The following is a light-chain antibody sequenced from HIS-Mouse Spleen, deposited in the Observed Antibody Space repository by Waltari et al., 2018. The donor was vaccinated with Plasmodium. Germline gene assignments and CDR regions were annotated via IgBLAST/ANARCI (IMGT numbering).Light chain of an antibody. J-gene: IGLJ3*02. V-gene: IGLV5-45*03. CDR2: YKSDSGK. CDR3: MIWHSSAWV. CDR1: SGINVGTYR. Sequence: QAALTQPSSLSASPGASASLTCTLRSGINVGTYRIYWYQQKPGSPPQYLLRYKSDSGKRQGAGVPSRCSGAKEASANAGILLISGLQSEDEADYYCMIWHSSAWVFGGGTKLTVL.